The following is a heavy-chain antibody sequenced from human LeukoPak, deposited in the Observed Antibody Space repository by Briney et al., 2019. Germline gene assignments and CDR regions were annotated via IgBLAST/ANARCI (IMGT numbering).Heavy chain of an antibody. Sequence: GSLRLSCAASGFTFTNYWMTWVRQAPGKGLEFVANINQDESVKNYVDSVKGRFTISRDNAENSLHLQMNSLRVEDTAVYYCARDPGSSAFDYWGQGTLVTVSS. CDR2: INQDESVK. CDR1: GFTFTNYW. CDR3: ARDPGSSAFDY. D-gene: IGHD5/OR15-5a*01. V-gene: IGHV3-7*01. J-gene: IGHJ4*02.